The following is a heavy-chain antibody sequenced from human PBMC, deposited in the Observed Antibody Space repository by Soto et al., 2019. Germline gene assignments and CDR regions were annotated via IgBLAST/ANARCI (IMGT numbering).Heavy chain of an antibody. CDR2: ISYDGSDK. V-gene: IGHV3-30*18. J-gene: IGHJ1*01. CDR1: GFTFSSYG. D-gene: IGHD2-21*02. Sequence: QVQLVESGGGVVQPGRSLRLSCAASGFTFSSYGMHWVRQAPGKGLEWVAAISYDGSDKYYADSVKGRFTISRDNSKNTLYLQMNSLGTEDTAVYYVLKDKGLIVVFTYIPGYFQNWGQGTQVTVSP. CDR3: LKDKGLIVVFTYIPGYFQN.